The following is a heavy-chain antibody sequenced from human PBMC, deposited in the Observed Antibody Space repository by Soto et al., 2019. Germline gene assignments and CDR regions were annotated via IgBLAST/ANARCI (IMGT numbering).Heavy chain of an antibody. V-gene: IGHV3-74*03. Sequence: GGSLRLSCAASGLTLSSFFMHWVRQGPGKGLVWVSRINNDGSSTTYADSVKGRFTISRDNAKNTLYLQMNSLRAEDTAVYFCVRDQDSRGYSVCNHWGQGTQVTSPQ. CDR2: INNDGSST. J-gene: IGHJ5*02. CDR3: VRDQDSRGYSVCNH. D-gene: IGHD3-22*01. CDR1: GLTLSSFF.